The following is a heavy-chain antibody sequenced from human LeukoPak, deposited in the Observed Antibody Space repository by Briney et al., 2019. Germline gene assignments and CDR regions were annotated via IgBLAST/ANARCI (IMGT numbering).Heavy chain of an antibody. V-gene: IGHV4-31*03. CDR1: GGSISSGGYY. J-gene: IGHJ4*02. Sequence: SQTLSLTCTVSGGSISSGGYYWSWIRQHPGKGLEWIVCICYSGSTYYNPSLKSRVTISVDTSKNQFSLKLSSVTAADTAVYYCARENSGSYREFDYWGQGTLVTVSS. CDR3: ARENSGSYREFDY. CDR2: ICYSGST. D-gene: IGHD1-26*01.